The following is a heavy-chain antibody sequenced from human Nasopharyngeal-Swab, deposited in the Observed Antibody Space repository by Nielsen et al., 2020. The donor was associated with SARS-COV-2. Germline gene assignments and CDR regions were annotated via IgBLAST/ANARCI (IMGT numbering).Heavy chain of an antibody. CDR2: INPNSGGT. V-gene: IGHV1-2*04. D-gene: IGHD2-15*01. CDR3: ARRGSPRIVDALDI. Sequence: ASVKVSCKASGYTFTGYYIHWVRQAPGHGLEWMGWINPNSGGTNYAQNFQGWVTMTRDTSINTVYMELSRLKGDDTAVYYCARRGSPRIVDALDIWGQGTKVTVSS. J-gene: IGHJ3*02. CDR1: GYTFTGYY.